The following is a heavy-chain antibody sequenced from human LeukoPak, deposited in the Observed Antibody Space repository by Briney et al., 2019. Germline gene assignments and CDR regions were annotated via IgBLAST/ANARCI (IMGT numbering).Heavy chain of an antibody. Sequence: ASVKVSCKASGYTFTSYYMHWVRQAPGQGLEWMGIINPSGGSTSYAQKFQGRVTMTRDTSTSTAYMELSSLRSEDTAVYYCARDPGGDLYHDAFDIWGQGTMVTVSS. D-gene: IGHD4-17*01. CDR1: GYTFTSYY. CDR2: INPSGGST. CDR3: ARDPGGDLYHDAFDI. J-gene: IGHJ3*02. V-gene: IGHV1-46*03.